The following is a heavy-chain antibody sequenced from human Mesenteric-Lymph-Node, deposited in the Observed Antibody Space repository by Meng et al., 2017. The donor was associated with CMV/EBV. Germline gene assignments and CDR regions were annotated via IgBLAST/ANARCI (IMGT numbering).Heavy chain of an antibody. Sequence: SVKVSCKASGGTFSSYAISWVRQAPGQGLEWMGGIIPIFGTANYAQKFQGRVTMTRDTSTSTVYMELSSLRSEDTAVYYCARTGDADTAMVGYWGQGTLVTVSS. V-gene: IGHV1-69*05. CDR2: IIPIFGTA. D-gene: IGHD5-18*01. CDR1: GGTFSSYA. CDR3: ARTGDADTAMVGY. J-gene: IGHJ4*02.